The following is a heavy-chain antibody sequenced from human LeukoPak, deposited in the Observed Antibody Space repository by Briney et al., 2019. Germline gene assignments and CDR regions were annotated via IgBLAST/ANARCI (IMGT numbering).Heavy chain of an antibody. CDR3: ASGKYYYDSSGYYSALDY. D-gene: IGHD3-22*01. J-gene: IGHJ4*02. CDR2: IRYGGNIE. CDR1: GFTFSNYG. V-gene: IGHV3-30*02. Sequence: GGSLRLSCVGSGFTFSNYGIHWVRQGPGKGLEWVAFIRYGGNIEYYADSVKGRFTISRDNSKNTLYLQMNSLRAEDTAVYYCASGKYYYDSSGYYSALDYWGQGTLVTVSS.